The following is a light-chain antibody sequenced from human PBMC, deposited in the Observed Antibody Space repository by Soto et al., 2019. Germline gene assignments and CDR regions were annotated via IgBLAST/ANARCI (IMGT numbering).Light chain of an antibody. CDR3: AACDDSLRGSV. CDR1: SSDIGSNY. CDR2: SHN. V-gene: IGLV1-47*02. Sequence: QSALTQPPSASGTPGQRITVSCSGSSSDIGSNYVYWYQQLPGTAPKLLIYSHNQRPSGVPDRFSGSKSGTSASLAISGLRSEDEADYYCAACDDSLRGSVFGTGTNLTVL. J-gene: IGLJ1*01.